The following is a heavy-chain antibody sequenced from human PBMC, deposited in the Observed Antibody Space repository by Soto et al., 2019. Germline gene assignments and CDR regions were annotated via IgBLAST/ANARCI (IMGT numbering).Heavy chain of an antibody. D-gene: IGHD2-2*01. CDR3: ARMARGCSSTSCPPYGMDV. CDR1: GYTFTIYA. J-gene: IGHJ6*02. CDR2: INAGNGNT. V-gene: IGHV1-3*01. Sequence: QVQLVQSGAEVKKPGASVKVSCKASGYTFTIYAIHWVRQAPGQRLEWMGWINAGNGNTKYSQKFQGRVTITRDTAASTAYMELSSLRSEDTAVYYCARMARGCSSTSCPPYGMDVWGQGTTVTVSS.